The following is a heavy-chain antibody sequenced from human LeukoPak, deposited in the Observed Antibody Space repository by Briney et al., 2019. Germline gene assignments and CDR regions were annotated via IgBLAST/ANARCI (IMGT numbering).Heavy chain of an antibody. J-gene: IGHJ4*02. D-gene: IGHD5-18*01. CDR2: IKQDGREK. Sequence: PGGPLRLSCGASGFTFSSYWMSWVRQAPGKGLEWVANIKQDGREKYDVDSVKGRFTISRDNAKNSLYLQMNSLRAEDTAVYYCARFRTAMQLWKGYYFDYWGQGTLVTVSS. V-gene: IGHV3-7*01. CDR1: GFTFSSYW. CDR3: ARFRTAMQLWKGYYFDY.